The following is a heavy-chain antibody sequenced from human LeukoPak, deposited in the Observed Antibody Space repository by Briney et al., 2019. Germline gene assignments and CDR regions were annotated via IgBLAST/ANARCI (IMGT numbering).Heavy chain of an antibody. CDR3: ARGPFAPIDYDYVWGSYRQFDY. V-gene: IGHV4-4*07. Sequence: SETLSLTCTVSGGSISSYYWSWIRQPAGKGLEWIGRIYTSGSTNYNPSLKSRVTMSVDTSKNQFSLKLSSVTAADTAVYYCARGPFAPIDYDYVWGSYRQFDYWGQGTLVTVSS. D-gene: IGHD3-16*02. J-gene: IGHJ4*02. CDR1: GGSISSYY. CDR2: IYTSGST.